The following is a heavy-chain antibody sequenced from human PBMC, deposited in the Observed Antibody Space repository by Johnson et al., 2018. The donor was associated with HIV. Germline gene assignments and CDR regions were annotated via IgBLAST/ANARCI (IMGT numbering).Heavy chain of an antibody. CDR1: GFTVSSNY. CDR3: AKDLALSGYLDAFDI. Sequence: VQLVESGGGLIQPGGSLRLSCAASGFTVSSNYMSWVRQAPGKGLEWVSGINWNGGSTGYADSVKGRFTISRDNAKNSLYLQMNSLRAEDTALYYCAKDLALSGYLDAFDIWGQGTMVTVSS. J-gene: IGHJ3*02. CDR2: INWNGGST. D-gene: IGHD3-22*01. V-gene: IGHV3-20*04.